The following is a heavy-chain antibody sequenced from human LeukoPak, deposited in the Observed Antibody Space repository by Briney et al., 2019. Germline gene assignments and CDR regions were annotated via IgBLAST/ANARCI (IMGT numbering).Heavy chain of an antibody. J-gene: IGHJ4*02. V-gene: IGHV4-59*01. CDR1: GGSISSYY. Sequence: SETLSLTCTVSGGSISSYYWNWIRQPPGKGLEWIGYIYSSGSTNYNPSLTSRVTMSVDPSKNQFSLRLTSVPAADTAVYYCVRSLGLQAPIDYWGQGTLVTVSS. CDR2: IYSSGST. D-gene: IGHD4-11*01. CDR3: VRSLGLQAPIDY.